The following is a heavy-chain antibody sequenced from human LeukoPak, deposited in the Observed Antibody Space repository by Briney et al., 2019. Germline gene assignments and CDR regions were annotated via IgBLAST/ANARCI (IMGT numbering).Heavy chain of an antibody. J-gene: IGHJ4*02. CDR2: ISAYNGNT. V-gene: IGHV1-18*01. D-gene: IGHD3-16*01. CDR1: GYTFTSYG. CDR3: ARDRGYGYSTTHYFDY. Sequence: ASVKVSCKASGYTFTSYGISWVRQAPGQGLEWMGWISAYNGNTNYAQKFQGRVTMTRDTSISTAYMELSRLRSDDTAVYYCARDRGYGYSTTHYFDYWGQGTLVTVSS.